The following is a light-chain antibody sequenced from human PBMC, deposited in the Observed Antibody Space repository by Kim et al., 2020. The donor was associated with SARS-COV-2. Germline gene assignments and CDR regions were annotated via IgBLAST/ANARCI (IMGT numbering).Light chain of an antibody. CDR2: VDSDGSH. CDR3: QSWGSGIRV. Sequence: QPVLTQSPSASAALGASVKLTCTLSSGHTNYAIAWHQQQPEKGPRYLMKVDSDGSHTKGTGIPDRFSGSSSGAERYLTISSLQSDDEADYYCQSWGSGIRVFGGGTQLTVL. CDR1: SGHTNYA. V-gene: IGLV4-69*01. J-gene: IGLJ3*02.